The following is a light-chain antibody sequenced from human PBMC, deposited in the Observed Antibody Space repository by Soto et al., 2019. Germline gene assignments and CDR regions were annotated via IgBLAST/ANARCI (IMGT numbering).Light chain of an antibody. V-gene: IGLV2-14*02. CDR3: SSYASSTTPYV. J-gene: IGLJ1*01. Sequence: QSVLTQPASVSGSPGQSITISCTVTSSDVGSYNLVSWYQQHPGKAPKLMIYEGSKRPSGVSNRFSGSKSGNTASLTISGLQAEDEADYYCSSYASSTTPYVFGTGTKVTVL. CDR2: EGS. CDR1: SSDVGSYNL.